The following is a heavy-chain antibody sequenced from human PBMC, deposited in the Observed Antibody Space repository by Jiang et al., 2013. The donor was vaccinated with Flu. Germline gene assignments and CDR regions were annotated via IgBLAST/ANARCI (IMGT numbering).Heavy chain of an antibody. CDR2: IDPSDSYA. Sequence: GAEVKKPGESLSISCKGSGFKFSTYWITWVRQTPGKGLEWMGRIDPSDSYANISPSFQGHVTLSVDKSISTAHLQWTSLKASDTALYYCAGSRSRTPVVNAGALEIWGQGTSLIASS. V-gene: IGHV5-10-1*01. D-gene: IGHD4-23*01. CDR3: AGSRSRTPVVNAGALEI. J-gene: IGHJ3*02. CDR1: GFKFSTYW.